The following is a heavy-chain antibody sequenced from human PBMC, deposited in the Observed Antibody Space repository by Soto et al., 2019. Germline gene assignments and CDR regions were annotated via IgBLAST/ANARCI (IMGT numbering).Heavy chain of an antibody. Sequence: SETLSLTCAVYGGSFSGYYWSWIRQPPGKGLEWIGEINHSGSTNYNPPLKSRVTISVDTSKNQFSLKLSSVTAADTAVYYCARSLYCSGGSCYPKTYYFDYWGQGTLVTVSS. CDR1: GGSFSGYY. D-gene: IGHD2-15*01. CDR2: INHSGST. J-gene: IGHJ4*02. V-gene: IGHV4-34*01. CDR3: ARSLYCSGGSCYPKTYYFDY.